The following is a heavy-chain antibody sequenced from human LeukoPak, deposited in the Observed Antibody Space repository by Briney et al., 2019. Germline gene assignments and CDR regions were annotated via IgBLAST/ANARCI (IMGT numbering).Heavy chain of an antibody. V-gene: IGHV5-51*01. J-gene: IGHJ4*02. Sequence: GASLKISCRGSGYCFTTYWIGWVRQMPGKGLEWMGIIYPGDSDTRYSPSLQGQVTISADKSISTAYLQWSSLKASDTAMYYCARRGYCSGGSCYPFDYWGQGTLVTVSS. CDR2: IYPGDSDT. CDR3: ARRGYCSGGSCYPFDY. CDR1: GYCFTTYW. D-gene: IGHD2-15*01.